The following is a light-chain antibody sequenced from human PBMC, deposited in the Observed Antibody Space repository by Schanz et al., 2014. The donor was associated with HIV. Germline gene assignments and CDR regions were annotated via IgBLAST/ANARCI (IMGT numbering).Light chain of an antibody. V-gene: IGLV2-8*01. J-gene: IGLJ3*02. CDR1: TSDIGGYNY. Sequence: QSALTQPASASGSPGQSVTISCTGTTSDIGGYNYVSWYQQHPGKAPKLIIYEVNKRPSGVPDRFSGSRSGNTASLTVSGLQAEDEADYYCNSYVGNSVWVFGGGTKVTVL. CDR2: EVN. CDR3: NSYVGNSVWV.